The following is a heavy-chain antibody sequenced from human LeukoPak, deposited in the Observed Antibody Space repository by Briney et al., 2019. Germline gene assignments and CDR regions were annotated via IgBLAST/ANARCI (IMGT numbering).Heavy chain of an antibody. CDR3: ARGFYYGSGSNWDYYYYIDV. CDR2: IYYSGST. V-gene: IGHV4-39*07. CDR1: GGSISSSSYY. D-gene: IGHD3-10*01. Sequence: SETLSLTCTVSGGSISSSSYYWGWIRQPPGKGLEWIGSIYYSGSTNYNPSLKSRVTMSVDTSKNQFSLKLSSVTAADTAVYYCARGFYYGSGSNWDYYYYIDVWGKGTTVTFSS. J-gene: IGHJ6*03.